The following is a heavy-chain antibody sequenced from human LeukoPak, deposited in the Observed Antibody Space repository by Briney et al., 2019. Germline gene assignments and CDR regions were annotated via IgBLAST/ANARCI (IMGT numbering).Heavy chain of an antibody. D-gene: IGHD6-19*01. V-gene: IGHV3-53*03. CDR1: GFTVSSDF. J-gene: IGHJ4*02. CDR3: ARVRSSGWYYFDY. CDR2: IHSGGDT. Sequence: GGSLRLSCAASGFTVSSDFMGWVRQPPGKGLEWVSIIHSGGDTYYADSVKGRFTISRDNAKNSLYLQMNSLRAEDTAVYYCARVRSSGWYYFDYWGQGTLVTVSS.